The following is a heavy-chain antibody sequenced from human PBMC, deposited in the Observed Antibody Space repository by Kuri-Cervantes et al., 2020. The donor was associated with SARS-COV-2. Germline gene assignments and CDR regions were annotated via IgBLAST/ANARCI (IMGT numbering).Heavy chain of an antibody. CDR2: IWYDGSNK. V-gene: IGHV3-33*08. J-gene: IGHJ6*03. Sequence: GESLKISCAASGFTVSSYAMSWVRQAPGKGLEWVAVIWYDGSNKYYADSVKGRFTISRDNSKNTLYLQMNSLRAEDTAVYYCARDLVVSSGWDYYMDVWGKGTTVTVSS. CDR3: ARDLVVSSGWDYYMDV. CDR1: GFTVSSYA. D-gene: IGHD6-19*01.